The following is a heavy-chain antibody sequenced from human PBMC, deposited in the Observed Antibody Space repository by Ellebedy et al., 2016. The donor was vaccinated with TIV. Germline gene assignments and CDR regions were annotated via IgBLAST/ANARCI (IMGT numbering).Heavy chain of an antibody. V-gene: IGHV3-30*18. CDR2: ISDDGTNR. Sequence: GESLKISCAASGFTFSSYGMHWVRQAPGKGLEWVAVISDDGTNRYYADSVKGRFTISRDNSKNTRYLQMNNLRPEDTAVYYCAKNDTGLVEGGFYFDYWGQGTLVTVSS. D-gene: IGHD1-26*01. J-gene: IGHJ4*02. CDR3: AKNDTGLVEGGFYFDY. CDR1: GFTFSSYG.